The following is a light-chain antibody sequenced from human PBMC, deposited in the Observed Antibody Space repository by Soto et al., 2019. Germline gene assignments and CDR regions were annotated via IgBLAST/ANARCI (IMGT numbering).Light chain of an antibody. CDR3: HQYFSTPPI. CDR2: KVS. J-gene: IGKJ4*01. CDR1: QSLVYSDGNTY. V-gene: IGKV2-30*01. Sequence: DVVMTQSPLSLPVTLGQPASFSCRSSQSLVYSDGNTYLNWFQQRPGQSPRRLIYKVSNRDSGVPDRFSGSGSGTDFTLTISSLQAEDVAVYFCHQYFSTPPIFGGGTKVDIK.